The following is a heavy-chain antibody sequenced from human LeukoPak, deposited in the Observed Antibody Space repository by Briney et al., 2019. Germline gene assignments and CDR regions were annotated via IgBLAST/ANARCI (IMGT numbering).Heavy chain of an antibody. Sequence: GGSLRLSCAASGFTFSSYALHWVRQAPGKGLEWVAVISYDGSNKYYADSVKGRFTISRGNSKNTLYLQMNSLRAEDTAVYYCARSHIAAAGTPGYWGQGTLVTVSS. CDR3: ARSHIAAAGTPGY. J-gene: IGHJ4*02. CDR1: GFTFSSYA. D-gene: IGHD6-13*01. V-gene: IGHV3-30-3*01. CDR2: ISYDGSNK.